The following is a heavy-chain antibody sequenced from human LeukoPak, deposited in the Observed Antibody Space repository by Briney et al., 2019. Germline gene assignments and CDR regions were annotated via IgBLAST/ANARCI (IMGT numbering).Heavy chain of an antibody. D-gene: IGHD5-12*01. CDR3: AKGAYDYIELAYFDS. CDR1: GFTSTKYA. J-gene: IGHJ4*02. V-gene: IGHV3-23*01. Sequence: PGGSLRLSCAASGFTSTKYAMNWVRQAPGKGLEWVSVLIGSSGSTDYADSVKGRFTMSRDISKNTLFLQMNSLRAEDTAIYYCAKGAYDYIELAYFDSWGQGTLVTVSS. CDR2: LIGSSGST.